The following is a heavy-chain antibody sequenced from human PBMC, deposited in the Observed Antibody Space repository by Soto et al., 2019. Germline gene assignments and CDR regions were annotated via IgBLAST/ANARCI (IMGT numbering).Heavy chain of an antibody. J-gene: IGHJ4*02. Sequence: GGSLRLSCVVSGFTFSNYVIGWVRQAPGKGLEWVSAIRGGGDGTYYADSLKGRFTISRDNSKNTLYLQMNSLSAEDSALYYCAKSTWNGPNYFDYWGQGTLVTVSS. CDR2: IRGGGDGT. CDR3: AKSTWNGPNYFDY. CDR1: GFTFSNYV. V-gene: IGHV3-23*01. D-gene: IGHD1-1*01.